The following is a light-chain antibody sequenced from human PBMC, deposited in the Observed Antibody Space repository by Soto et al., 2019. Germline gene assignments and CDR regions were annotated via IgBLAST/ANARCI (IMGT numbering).Light chain of an antibody. J-gene: IGKJ5*01. V-gene: IGKV1-5*03. CDR1: QSINSW. CDR3: QQYEIYPLT. Sequence: DIQMTQSPSTLSASVGDRVTITCRASQSINSWLAWYQQKPGKAPKLLIYKASSLESGVPSRFSGSGSGTEFTLTISSLQPDDFAPYYCQQYEIYPLTFGQGTRLEMK. CDR2: KAS.